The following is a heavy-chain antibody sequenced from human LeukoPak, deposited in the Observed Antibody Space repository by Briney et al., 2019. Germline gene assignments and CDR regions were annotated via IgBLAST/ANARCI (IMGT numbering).Heavy chain of an antibody. V-gene: IGHV3-23*01. Sequence: GASQRLFCEACGYTFSSYDMAGVRDAPEKALEWVAGITGSSDITDYTDPVKGRFTIPRDNPKNTLYLQMNSLMAVDTAIYYCAKKIPGTYPFDYWGRGTLVTVSS. CDR2: ITGSSDIT. CDR1: GYTFSSYD. D-gene: IGHD1-26*01. CDR3: AKKIPGTYPFDY. J-gene: IGHJ4*02.